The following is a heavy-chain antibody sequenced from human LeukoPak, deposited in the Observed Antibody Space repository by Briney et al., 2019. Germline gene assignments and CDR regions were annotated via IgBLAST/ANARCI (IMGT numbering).Heavy chain of an antibody. CDR3: ARLMSYYYDSSGYYTFDY. D-gene: IGHD3-22*01. V-gene: IGHV3-48*04. J-gene: IGHJ4*02. Sequence: GGSLRLSCAASGFIFRSYSMNWVRQAPGKGLEWVSYISSSSSTIYYADSVKGRFTISRDNAKNSLYLQMNSLRAEDTAVYYCARLMSYYYDSSGYYTFDYWGQGTLVTVSS. CDR2: ISSSSSTI. CDR1: GFIFRSYS.